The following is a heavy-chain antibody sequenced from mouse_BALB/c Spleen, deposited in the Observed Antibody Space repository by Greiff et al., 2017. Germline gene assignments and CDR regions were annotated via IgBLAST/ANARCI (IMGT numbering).Heavy chain of an antibody. CDR2: ISYDGSN. D-gene: IGHD2-4*01. Sequence: EVKLMESGPGLVKPSQSLSLTCSVTGYSITSGYYWNWIRQFPGNKLEWMGYISYDGSNNYNPSLKNRISITRDTSKNQFFLKLNSVTTEDTATYYCARSTMITTRKTYYAMDYWGQGTSVTVSS. J-gene: IGHJ4*01. CDR1: GYSITSGYY. V-gene: IGHV3-6*02. CDR3: ARSTMITTRKTYYAMDY.